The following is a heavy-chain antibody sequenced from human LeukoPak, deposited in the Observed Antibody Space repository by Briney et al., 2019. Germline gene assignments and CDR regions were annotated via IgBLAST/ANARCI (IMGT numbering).Heavy chain of an antibody. CDR1: GFTFSSYW. Sequence: GGSQRLSCAASGFTFSSYWMSWVRQAPGNGLEWVANIKEDGTEKYYVDSVRGRFTISRDNAKNSLYLQMNSLRAEDTAVYYCARGVSSWYLFDYWGQGTLVTVSS. V-gene: IGHV3-7*01. CDR2: IKEDGTEK. CDR3: ARGVSSWYLFDY. J-gene: IGHJ4*02. D-gene: IGHD6-13*01.